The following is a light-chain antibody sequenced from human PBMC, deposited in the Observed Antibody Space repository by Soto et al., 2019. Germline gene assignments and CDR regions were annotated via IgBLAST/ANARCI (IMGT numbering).Light chain of an antibody. J-gene: IGKJ2*01. V-gene: IGKV1-17*03. CDR2: AAS. CDR3: LQHNTYPHT. Sequence: DTQMTQSPSAMSASVGDRVTSTCRASRGITNYVAWFQQKPGQVPKRLIYAASSLHRGVPSRFSGSGSGTEFTLTISSLQPEDFATYFCLQHNTYPHTFGQGTKLEIK. CDR1: RGITNY.